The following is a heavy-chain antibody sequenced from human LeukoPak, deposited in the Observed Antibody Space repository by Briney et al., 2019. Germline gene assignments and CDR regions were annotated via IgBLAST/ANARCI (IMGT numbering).Heavy chain of an antibody. D-gene: IGHD4-17*01. V-gene: IGHV4-39*07. CDR3: AGPYGDRNAFDI. CDR2: IYYSGST. Sequence: SETLSLTCTVSGGSISSSSYYWGWIRQPPVKGLEWIGSIYYSGSTYYNPSLKSRVTISVDTSKNQFSLKLSSVTAADTAVYYCAGPYGDRNAFDIWGQGTMVTVSS. CDR1: GGSISSSSYY. J-gene: IGHJ3*02.